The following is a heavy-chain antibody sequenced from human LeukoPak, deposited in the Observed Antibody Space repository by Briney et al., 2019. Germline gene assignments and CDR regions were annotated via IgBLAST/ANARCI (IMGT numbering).Heavy chain of an antibody. Sequence: SETLSLTCTVSGGSISSSSYYWGWIRQPPGKGLEWIGSIYYSGSTYYNPSLKSRVTISVDTSKNQFSLKLSSVTAADTAVYYCARLLMAAYFDHWGQGTLVTVSS. CDR2: IYYSGST. CDR3: ARLLMAAYFDH. D-gene: IGHD5-24*01. V-gene: IGHV4-39*01. J-gene: IGHJ4*02. CDR1: GGSISSSSYY.